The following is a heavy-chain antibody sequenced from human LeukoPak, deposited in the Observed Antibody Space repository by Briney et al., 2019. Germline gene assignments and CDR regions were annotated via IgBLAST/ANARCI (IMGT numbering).Heavy chain of an antibody. J-gene: IGHJ6*02. CDR1: GGTFSSYA. Sequence: WASVKVSCKASGGTFSSYAISWVRQAPGQGLEWMGGIIPIFGTANYAQKFQGRVTITADESTSTAYMELSSLRAEDTAVYYCARGRPDYDFWSKPLRDYYYYGMDVWGQGTTVTVSS. V-gene: IGHV1-69*01. D-gene: IGHD3-3*01. CDR2: IIPIFGTA. CDR3: ARGRPDYDFWSKPLRDYYYYGMDV.